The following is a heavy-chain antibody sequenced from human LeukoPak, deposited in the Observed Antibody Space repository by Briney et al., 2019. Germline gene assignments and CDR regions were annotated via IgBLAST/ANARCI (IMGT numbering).Heavy chain of an antibody. V-gene: IGHV3-23*01. CDR3: AKASRRHCGSTVCYTLDY. Sequence: GGTLRLSCAASGFTFSTYGMSWVRQAPGKGLEWVSSISGSGGTTYSADSVKGRFTISRDNTKNTLYLQMNSLRAGDTAVYYCAKASRRHCGSTVCYTLDYWGQGTLVTVSS. CDR1: GFTFSTYG. D-gene: IGHD2-2*02. CDR2: ISGSGGTT. J-gene: IGHJ4*02.